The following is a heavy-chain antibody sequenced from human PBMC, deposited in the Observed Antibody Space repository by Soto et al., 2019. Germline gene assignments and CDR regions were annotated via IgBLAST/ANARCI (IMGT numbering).Heavy chain of an antibody. CDR3: ARLTYNWNYGGAEGYYYYYGMDV. J-gene: IGHJ6*02. Sequence: QVQLVQSGAEVKKPGSSVKVSCKASGGTFSSYAISWVRQAPGQGLEWMGGIIPIFGTANYAQKFQGRVTITADESTSTAYMEVRSLRSEYTAVYYCARLTYNWNYGGAEGYYYYYGMDVWGQGTTVTVSS. CDR2: IIPIFGTA. D-gene: IGHD1-7*01. CDR1: GGTFSSYA. V-gene: IGHV1-69*01.